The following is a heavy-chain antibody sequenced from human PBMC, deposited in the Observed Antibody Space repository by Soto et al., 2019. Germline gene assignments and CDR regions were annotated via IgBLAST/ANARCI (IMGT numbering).Heavy chain of an antibody. Sequence: SETLSLTCTVSGGSISSSSYYWGWIRQPPGKGLEWIGSIYYSGSTYYNPSLKSRVTISVDTSKNQFSLKLSSVTAADTAVYYCARDQYSSSSSYYYGMDVWGQGTTVTAP. V-gene: IGHV4-39*02. CDR2: IYYSGST. J-gene: IGHJ6*02. CDR1: GGSISSSSYY. CDR3: ARDQYSSSSSYYYGMDV. D-gene: IGHD6-6*01.